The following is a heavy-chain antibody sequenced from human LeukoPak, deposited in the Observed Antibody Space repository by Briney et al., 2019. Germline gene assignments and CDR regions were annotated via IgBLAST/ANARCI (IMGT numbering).Heavy chain of an antibody. CDR3: AREMGLNIVATFGY. CDR2: ILYDGSDK. Sequence: PGGSLRLSCAASGFTFSTYGMHWVRQAPGKGLEWVAAILYDGSDKYYADSVKGRFTISRDNSKNTLYLQMNSLRAEDTAVYYCAREMGLNIVATFGYWGQGTLVTVSS. J-gene: IGHJ4*02. V-gene: IGHV3-30*03. CDR1: GFTFSTYG. D-gene: IGHD5-12*01.